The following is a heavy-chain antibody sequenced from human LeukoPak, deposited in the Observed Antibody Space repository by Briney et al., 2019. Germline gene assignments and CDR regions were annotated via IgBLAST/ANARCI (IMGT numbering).Heavy chain of an antibody. Sequence: PGGSLRLSCAASGFSFGTYAINWVRQAPGKGLEWVSSISSSSSYIYYADSVKGRFTISRDNAKNSLYLQMNSLRAEDTAVYYCARASKSGQTPFDYWGQGTLVTVSS. J-gene: IGHJ4*02. CDR3: ARASKSGQTPFDY. CDR2: ISSSSSYI. V-gene: IGHV3-21*01. CDR1: GFSFGTYA. D-gene: IGHD6-25*01.